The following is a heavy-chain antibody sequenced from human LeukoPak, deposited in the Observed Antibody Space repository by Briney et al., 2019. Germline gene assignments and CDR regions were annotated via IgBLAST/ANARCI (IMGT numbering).Heavy chain of an antibody. Sequence: GGSVRLSCAASGFTFSSYAMSWVRQAPGKGLEWVPAISGSGGSTYYADSVKGRFTISRDNSKNTLYLQMNSLRAEDTAVYYCAKDSQLVFGYFDYWGQGTLVTVSS. CDR1: GFTFSSYA. D-gene: IGHD6-13*01. CDR2: ISGSGGST. J-gene: IGHJ4*02. CDR3: AKDSQLVFGYFDY. V-gene: IGHV3-23*01.